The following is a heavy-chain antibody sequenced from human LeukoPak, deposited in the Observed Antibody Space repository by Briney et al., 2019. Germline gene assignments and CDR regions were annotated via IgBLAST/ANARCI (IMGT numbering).Heavy chain of an antibody. D-gene: IGHD4-23*01. CDR1: GFTFSSYG. V-gene: IGHV3-23*01. CDR2: ISASGGGT. Sequence: GGSLRLSCAASGFTFSSYGMHWVRQAPGKGLEWVALISASGGGTYYADSVKGRFTTSRDNSKNIVYLQMNSLRVEDTAQYFCANDRDCSGISCYRTAFDHWGQGTLVAVSS. CDR3: ANDRDCSGISCYRTAFDH. J-gene: IGHJ5*02.